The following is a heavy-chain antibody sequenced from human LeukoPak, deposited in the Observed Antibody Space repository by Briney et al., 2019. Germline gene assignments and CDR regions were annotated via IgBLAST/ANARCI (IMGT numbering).Heavy chain of an antibody. J-gene: IGHJ4*02. CDR1: GFTFSDYC. D-gene: IGHD1-26*01. CDR3: ARGVAGATTSSMVFDY. CDR2: ISGSGSTI. V-gene: IGHV3-11*01. Sequence: GGSLRLSCAASGFTFSDYCMSWIRQAPGKGLEWVSYISGSGSTIYYADSVKGRFTISRDNAKNSLYLQMNSLRAEDTAVYYCARGVAGATTSSMVFDYWGQGTLVTVSS.